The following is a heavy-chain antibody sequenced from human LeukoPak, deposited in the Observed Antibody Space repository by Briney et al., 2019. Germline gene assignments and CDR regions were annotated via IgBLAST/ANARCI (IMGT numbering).Heavy chain of an antibody. CDR1: GFTVSSNY. D-gene: IGHD3-9*01. Sequence: PGGPLRLSCAASGFTVSSNYMSWVRQAPGKGLEWVSVIYSGGSTYYADSVKGRFTISRDNSKNTLYLQMNSLRAEDTAVYYCARDGNYDILTGYYTPIDYWGQGTLVTVSS. J-gene: IGHJ4*02. CDR3: ARDGNYDILTGYYTPIDY. CDR2: IYSGGST. V-gene: IGHV3-66*01.